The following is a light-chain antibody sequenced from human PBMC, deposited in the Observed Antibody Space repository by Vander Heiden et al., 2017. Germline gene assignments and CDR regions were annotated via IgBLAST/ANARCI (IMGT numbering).Light chain of an antibody. J-gene: IGKJ2*02. CDR1: QSLLHSREINY. V-gene: IGKV2-28*01. CDR2: LCS. CDR3: MQGLLRPCT. Sequence: DNVMILSSLLLPITPGEPASICCRANQSLLHSREINYLDWYLHKRGQSPQLLIYLCSSRASGVPNRFSGSGSGSDFTLKISRVDADDVGVYYCMQGLLRPCTFGQGTKLEIK.